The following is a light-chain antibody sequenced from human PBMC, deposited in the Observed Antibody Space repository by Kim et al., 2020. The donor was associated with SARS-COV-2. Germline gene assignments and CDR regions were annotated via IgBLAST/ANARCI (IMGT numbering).Light chain of an antibody. CDR1: LSLLYTNNRNY. CDR2: WAS. CDR3: QQYYGAPTT. V-gene: IGKV4-1*01. Sequence: RATIKCKSSLSLLYTNNRNYLAWYQHNPGQPPKLLISWASTRESAVSDRFSGSGSGTDFTLTISSLQAEDVAVYYCQQYYGAPTTFGQGTKVEVK. J-gene: IGKJ1*01.